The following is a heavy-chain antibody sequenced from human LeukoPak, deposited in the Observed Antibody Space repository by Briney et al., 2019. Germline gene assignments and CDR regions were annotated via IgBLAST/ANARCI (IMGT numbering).Heavy chain of an antibody. D-gene: IGHD2-21*01. CDR3: AKDNVVALDY. CDR1: GFTFSSYA. Sequence: GGCLRLSCAASGFTFSSYAMSWVRQAPGKGLEWVSAISGSGGSTYYADSVKGRFTISRDNSKNTPYLQMNSLRAEDTAVYYCAKDNVVALDYWGQGTLVTVSS. CDR2: ISGSGGST. J-gene: IGHJ4*02. V-gene: IGHV3-23*01.